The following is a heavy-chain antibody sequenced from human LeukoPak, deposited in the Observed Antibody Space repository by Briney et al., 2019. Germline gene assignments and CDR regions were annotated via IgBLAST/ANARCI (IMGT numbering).Heavy chain of an antibody. CDR2: IYYSGYT. Sequence: SETLSLTCTVSGGSISSYYWSWIRQPPGKGLEWIGYIYYSGYTYYNPALKSRLTLSVDTSKNQFSLKVNSVTAADTAIYYCARTSYAYYYFDYWGQGTLVTVSS. CDR1: GGSISSYY. V-gene: IGHV4-59*12. J-gene: IGHJ4*02. D-gene: IGHD3-16*01. CDR3: ARTSYAYYYFDY.